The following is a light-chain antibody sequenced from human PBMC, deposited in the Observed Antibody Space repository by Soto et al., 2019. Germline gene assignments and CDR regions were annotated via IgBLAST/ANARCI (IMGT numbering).Light chain of an antibody. CDR3: QLRRT. Sequence: EIVLTQSPGTLSLSPGERVTLSCRASQSVSSSYLAWYQQKPGQAPGLLIYGASSRATGIPDRFSGTGSGTDFTLTISRLEPEDFAVYYCQLRRTFGQGTKVDIK. V-gene: IGKV3-20*01. J-gene: IGKJ1*01. CDR2: GAS. CDR1: QSVSSSY.